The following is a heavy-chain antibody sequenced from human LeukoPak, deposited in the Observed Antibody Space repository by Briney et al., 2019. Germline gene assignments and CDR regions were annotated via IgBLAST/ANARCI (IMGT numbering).Heavy chain of an antibody. CDR1: GFTFTSHA. D-gene: IGHD5-12*01. Sequence: GGSLRLSYAASGFTFTSHAMSWVRQAPGKGLEWVSIISGSGDSTYYADSVKGRFTISRDNSKNTLYLQMNSLRADDTAVYYCAKESGYDVDFDYWGQGTLVTVSS. CDR2: ISGSGDST. J-gene: IGHJ4*02. V-gene: IGHV3-23*01. CDR3: AKESGYDVDFDY.